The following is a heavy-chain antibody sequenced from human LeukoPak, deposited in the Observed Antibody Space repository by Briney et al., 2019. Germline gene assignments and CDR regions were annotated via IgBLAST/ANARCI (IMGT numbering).Heavy chain of an antibody. D-gene: IGHD3-16*01. CDR2: IPRSGGST. CDR3: AKAPRFGDHAAEYFYYYMGV. Sequence: GGSLRLSCAASGFTFSSYAMSWVRQAPGMGLEWVSSIPRSGGSTFYADSVEGRFTISRDNSKNTLYLQMNSLRVDDTAVYYCAKAPRFGDHAAEYFYYYMGVWGKGTTVTVSS. V-gene: IGHV3-23*01. CDR1: GFTFSSYA. J-gene: IGHJ6*03.